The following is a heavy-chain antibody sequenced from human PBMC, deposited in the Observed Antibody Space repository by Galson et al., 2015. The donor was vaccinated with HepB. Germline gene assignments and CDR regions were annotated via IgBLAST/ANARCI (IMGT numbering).Heavy chain of an antibody. D-gene: IGHD6-13*01. CDR3: AKDIYTGIAAAGSGLDV. V-gene: IGHV3-23*01. CDR2: VSGSGGRT. Sequence: SLRLSCAASGFTFNSYAMTWVRQAPGKGLEWVSAVSGSGGRTSYADSVKGRFTISRDNAKNSLYLQMNSLRAEDTALYYCAKDIYTGIAAAGSGLDVWGQGTTVTVSS. CDR1: GFTFNSYA. J-gene: IGHJ6*02.